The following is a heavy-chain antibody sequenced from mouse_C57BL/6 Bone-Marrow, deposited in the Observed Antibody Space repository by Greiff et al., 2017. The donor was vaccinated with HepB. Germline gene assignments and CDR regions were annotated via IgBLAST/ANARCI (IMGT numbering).Heavy chain of an antibody. Sequence: QVQLQQPGAELVKPGASVKMSCKASGYTFTSYWITWVKQRPGQGLEWIGDIYPGSGSTNYNEKFKSKATLTVDTSSSTAYMQLSSLTSEDSAVYCCASYYGSRRYVDYWGQGTTLTVSS. D-gene: IGHD1-1*01. CDR2: IYPGSGST. CDR3: ASYYGSRRYVDY. CDR1: GYTFTSYW. J-gene: IGHJ2*01. V-gene: IGHV1-55*01.